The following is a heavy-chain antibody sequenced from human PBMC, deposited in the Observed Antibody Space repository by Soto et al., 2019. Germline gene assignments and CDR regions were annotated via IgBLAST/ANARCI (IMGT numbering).Heavy chain of an antibody. V-gene: IGHV1-69*01. CDR3: AIDFHGTVVVAFDR. CDR1: GGTFSSYA. Sequence: QVQLVQSGAEVKKPGSSVKVSCKASGGTFSSYAISWVRQAPGQGLEWMGGIIPIFGTANYAQKFQGRVTITADEFTSTAYTELSSLRSEDRAVYCCAIDFHGTVVVAFDRWGQGTMVTVSS. J-gene: IGHJ3*02. D-gene: IGHD4-17*01. CDR2: IIPIFGTA.